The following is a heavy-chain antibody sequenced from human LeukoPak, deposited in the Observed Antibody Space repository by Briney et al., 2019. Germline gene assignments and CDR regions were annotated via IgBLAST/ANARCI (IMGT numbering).Heavy chain of an antibody. V-gene: IGHV3-48*02. CDR2: ISISGTTI. Sequence: PGGSLRLSCEPSGFSVSTYSMNWVRQAPGKGLEWISYISISGTTIYYADSVKGRFTISRDNSKNSLYLQMNNLRDDDTAVYYCARDQGMVNDAFDVWGQGTLVTVSS. J-gene: IGHJ3*01. CDR1: GFSVSTYS. CDR3: ARDQGMVNDAFDV. D-gene: IGHD4/OR15-4a*01.